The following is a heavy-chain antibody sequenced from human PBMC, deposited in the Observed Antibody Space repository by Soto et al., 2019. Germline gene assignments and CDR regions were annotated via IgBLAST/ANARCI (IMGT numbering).Heavy chain of an antibody. J-gene: IGHJ3*02. CDR1: GFTFSSYS. V-gene: IGHV3-21*01. Sequence: GGSLRLSCAASGFTFSSYSMNWVRQAPGKGLEWVSSISSSSSYIYYADSVKGRFTISRENAKNSLYLQMNSLRAEETAVYYCARDLRSLLWFGESGDANAFDIWGQGTMVTVSS. D-gene: IGHD3-10*01. CDR2: ISSSSSYI. CDR3: ARDLRSLLWFGESGDANAFDI.